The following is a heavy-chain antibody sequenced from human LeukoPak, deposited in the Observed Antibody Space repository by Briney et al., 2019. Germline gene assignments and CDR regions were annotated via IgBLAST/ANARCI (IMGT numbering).Heavy chain of an antibody. CDR1: GFTFSSYA. Sequence: PGGSLRLSCAASGFTFSSYAMSWVRQAPGKGLEWVPGISGSGASTYYADSVKGRVTSSRDNSKNTLYLQMNSLRAEDTAVYFCAKDRNYDFWSGYSFDPWGQGTLVTVSS. D-gene: IGHD3-3*01. CDR2: ISGSGAST. CDR3: AKDRNYDFWSGYSFDP. J-gene: IGHJ5*02. V-gene: IGHV3-23*01.